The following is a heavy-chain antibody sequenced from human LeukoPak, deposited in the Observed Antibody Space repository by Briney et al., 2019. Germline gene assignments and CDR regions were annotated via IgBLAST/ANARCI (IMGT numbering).Heavy chain of an antibody. CDR2: IYTSGST. Sequence: SETLSLTCTVSGGSISSYYWSWIRQPAGKGLEWIGRIYTSGSTNYSPSLKSRVTMSVGTSKNQFSLRLSSVTAADTAVYYCARDGYYDFWSGYNYYYYYMDVWGKGTTVTVSS. CDR3: ARDGYYDFWSGYNYYYYYMDV. D-gene: IGHD3-3*01. V-gene: IGHV4-4*07. J-gene: IGHJ6*03. CDR1: GGSISSYY.